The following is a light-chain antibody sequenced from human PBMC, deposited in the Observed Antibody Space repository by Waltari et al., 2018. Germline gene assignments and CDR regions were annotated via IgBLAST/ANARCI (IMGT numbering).Light chain of an antibody. V-gene: IGKV3-11*01. CDR2: AAS. CDR3: QHRGNWPLLA. J-gene: IGKJ5*01. Sequence: EIVLAQSPATLSFSPGERATLSCRASQSVGRFLAWYQRKPGQAPRLLIYAASDRATGTPARFSGSGSVTAFTLTISSLEPEDFAVYYCQHRGNWPLLAFGQGTRLEIK. CDR1: QSVGRF.